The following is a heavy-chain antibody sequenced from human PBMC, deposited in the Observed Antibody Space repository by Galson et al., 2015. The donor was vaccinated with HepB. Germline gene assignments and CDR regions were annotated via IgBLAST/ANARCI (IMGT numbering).Heavy chain of an antibody. D-gene: IGHD2-21*02. J-gene: IGHJ4*02. CDR3: ARTPDPYGRQTALDY. V-gene: IGHV2-70*11. CDR2: IDWDDDK. Sequence: PALVKPTQTLTLTCTFSGFSLSTSGMCVAWIRQPPGKALEWLARIDWDDDKYYSTSLKTRLTIPKDTSKNQVVLTMTNMDPVDTATYYCARTPDPYGRQTALDYWGQGILVTVSS. CDR1: GFSLSTSGMC.